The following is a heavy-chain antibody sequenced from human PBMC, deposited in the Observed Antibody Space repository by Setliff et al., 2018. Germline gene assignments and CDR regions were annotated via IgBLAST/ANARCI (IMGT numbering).Heavy chain of an antibody. CDR3: ARHPYYYGSGTYLDNNNRWFDP. J-gene: IGHJ5*02. D-gene: IGHD3-10*01. CDR2: IYPGDSIT. CDR1: GYPFSGFY. Sequence: GESLKISCQAYGYPFSGFYIAWVRQLPGKGLEWMGIIYPGDSITRYSPSFQGQVTISVDKSINTAYLQWSSLRASDTAIYYCARHPYYYGSGTYLDNNNRWFDPWGQGTLVTVSS. V-gene: IGHV5-51*01.